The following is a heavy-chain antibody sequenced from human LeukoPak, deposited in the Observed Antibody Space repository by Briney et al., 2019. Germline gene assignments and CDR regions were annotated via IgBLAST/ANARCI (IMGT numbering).Heavy chain of an antibody. D-gene: IGHD3-10*01. V-gene: IGHV1-3*01. CDR2: INAGNGNT. J-gene: IGHJ4*02. CDR1: GFTFSSHA. Sequence: SCAASGFTFSSHAMSWVRQAPGQRLEWMGWINAGNGNTKYSQKFQGRVTITADESTSTAYMELSSLRSEDTAVYYCARTRGADFPFDYWGQGTLVTVSS. CDR3: ARTRGADFPFDY.